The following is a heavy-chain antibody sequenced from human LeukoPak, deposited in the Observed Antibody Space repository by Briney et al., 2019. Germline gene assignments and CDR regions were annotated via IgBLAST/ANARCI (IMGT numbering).Heavy chain of an antibody. J-gene: IGHJ5*02. CDR1: GASISGSGYY. V-gene: IGHV4-39*07. Sequence: SETLSLTCAVSGASISGSGYYWGWIRQPPGKGLEWIGNIYSSGSTYYNPSLKSRVTISVDTSKNQFSLKLSSVTAADTAVYYCARQFYTAIVLFWFDPWGLGTLVTVSS. CDR3: ARQFYTAIVLFWFDP. D-gene: IGHD5-18*01. CDR2: IYSSGST.